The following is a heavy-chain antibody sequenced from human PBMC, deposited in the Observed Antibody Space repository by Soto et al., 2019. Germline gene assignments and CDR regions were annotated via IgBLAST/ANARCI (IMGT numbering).Heavy chain of an antibody. CDR3: AREPLDYDAFDI. Sequence: SVKVSCKASGGTFSSYAISWVRQAPGQGLEWMGGIIPIFGTANYAQKFQGRVTITADKSTSTAYMELSSLRSEDTAVYYCAREPLDYDAFDIWGQGTMVTVSS. V-gene: IGHV1-69*06. CDR1: GGTFSSYA. J-gene: IGHJ3*02. D-gene: IGHD3-16*01. CDR2: IIPIFGTA.